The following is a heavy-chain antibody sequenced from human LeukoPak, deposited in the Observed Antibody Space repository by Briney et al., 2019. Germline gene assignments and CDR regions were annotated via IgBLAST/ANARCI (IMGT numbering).Heavy chain of an antibody. Sequence: GGSLRLSCAASGFTFSSYAMSWVRQAPGKRLEWVSAISGSGGSTYYADSVKGRFTISRDNSKNTLYLQMNSMRAEDTAVYYCAKVLRAHYYDSSGGSYWGQGTLVTVSS. CDR2: ISGSGGST. CDR1: GFTFSSYA. V-gene: IGHV3-23*01. J-gene: IGHJ4*02. D-gene: IGHD3-22*01. CDR3: AKVLRAHYYDSSGGSY.